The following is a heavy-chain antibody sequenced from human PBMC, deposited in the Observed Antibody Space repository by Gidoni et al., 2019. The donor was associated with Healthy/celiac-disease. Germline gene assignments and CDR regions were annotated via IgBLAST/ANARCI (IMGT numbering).Heavy chain of an antibody. CDR2: ISSSSSYI. CDR3: ARGGTMVQGVSDY. V-gene: IGHV3-21*01. CDR1: GFNFSRSS. D-gene: IGHD3-10*01. J-gene: IGHJ4*02. Sequence: EVQLVESGGGLVKPGGSLRFSCAASGFNFSRSSMNWVRQAPGKGLEWVSSISSSSSYIYYADSVKGRFTISRDNAKNSLYLQMNSLRAEDTAVYYCARGGTMVQGVSDYWGQGTLVTVSS.